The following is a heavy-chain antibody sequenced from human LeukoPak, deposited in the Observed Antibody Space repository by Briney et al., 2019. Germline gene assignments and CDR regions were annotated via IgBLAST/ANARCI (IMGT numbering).Heavy chain of an antibody. CDR3: AKDLKVWSTVTNFDY. D-gene: IGHD4-17*01. CDR1: GFTFRSYG. Sequence: GGSLRLSCAASGFTFRSYGLSWVRQAPGKGLEWVSVISGSGGSTYYADSVKGRFTISRDNSKNTLYLQMNSLRAEDTAVYYCAKDLKVWSTVTNFDYWGQGTLVTVSS. CDR2: ISGSGGST. V-gene: IGHV3-23*01. J-gene: IGHJ4*02.